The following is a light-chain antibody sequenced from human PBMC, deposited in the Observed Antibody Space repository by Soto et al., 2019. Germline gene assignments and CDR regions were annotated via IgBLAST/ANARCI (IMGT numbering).Light chain of an antibody. CDR2: KAS. Sequence: DIQMTQSPSTLSGSVGDRVTITCRASQTISSWLAWYQQKPGKAPKLLIYKASTLKSGVPSRFSGNGSGTEFTLTISSLQSEDFAVYYCLHYYEWPRWTFGQGTKVDIK. V-gene: IGKV1-5*03. CDR1: QTISSW. J-gene: IGKJ1*01. CDR3: LHYYEWPRWT.